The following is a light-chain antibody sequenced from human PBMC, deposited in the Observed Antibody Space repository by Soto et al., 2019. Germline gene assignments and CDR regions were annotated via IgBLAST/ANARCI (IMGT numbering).Light chain of an antibody. V-gene: IGKV1-9*01. Sequence: IQLTQSPPSLTASVGDRVTITCRASQGISTYLAWFQQKPGQAPKLLIYAASFLQSGVPSRFSGSGSRTDFTLTISSLQTEDFATYYCQQLNSYPLTFGGGTKVDIK. CDR1: QGISTY. J-gene: IGKJ4*01. CDR2: AAS. CDR3: QQLNSYPLT.